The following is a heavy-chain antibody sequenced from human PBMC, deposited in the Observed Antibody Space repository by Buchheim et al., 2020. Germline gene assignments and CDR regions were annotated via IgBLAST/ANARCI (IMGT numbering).Heavy chain of an antibody. CDR3: ARGSYQTGWRGFSYYSMDV. Sequence: HLQGSGPGLVRPSETLSLTCTVSGASINSGGYYWDWVRQPPGKGLEWVGHIYSGGSTYFNPSLKSRVTISFAASNNQIFLMLTSVTAADTGTYYCARGSYQTGWRGFSYYSMDVWGQGT. D-gene: IGHD6-19*01. V-gene: IGHV4-39*07. CDR2: IYSGGST. J-gene: IGHJ6*02. CDR1: GASINSGGYY.